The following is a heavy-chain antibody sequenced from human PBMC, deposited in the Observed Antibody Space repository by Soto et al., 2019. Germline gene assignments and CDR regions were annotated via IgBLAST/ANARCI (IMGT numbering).Heavy chain of an antibody. J-gene: IGHJ6*02. Sequence: QVQLVESGGGVVQPGRSLRLSCAASGFPFSSYAVHWVRQAPGKGLECVAAISYDGKNKYHADSVKGRFTISRDNSRNTLSLQMNSLRPEDTAVYYCARDAPGNPWQDYGMDVWGQGTTVTVSS. V-gene: IGHV3-30*04. CDR2: ISYDGKNK. CDR3: ARDAPGNPWQDYGMDV. D-gene: IGHD5-12*01. CDR1: GFPFSSYA.